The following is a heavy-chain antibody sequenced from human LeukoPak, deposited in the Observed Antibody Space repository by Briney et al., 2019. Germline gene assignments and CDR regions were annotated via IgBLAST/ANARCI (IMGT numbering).Heavy chain of an antibody. V-gene: IGHV4-38-2*01. CDR3: ARLAAISGSDYPDD. Sequence: SETLSLTCAVSDYSISSAYYWGWIRQPPGKGLEWIGSIYHSGSTDYNPSLKSRVTISVDTSKNHFSLRLRSVTAADTAVYYCARLAAISGSDYPDDWGQGTLVTVSS. J-gene: IGHJ4*02. CDR1: DYSISSAYY. CDR2: IYHSGST. D-gene: IGHD1-26*01.